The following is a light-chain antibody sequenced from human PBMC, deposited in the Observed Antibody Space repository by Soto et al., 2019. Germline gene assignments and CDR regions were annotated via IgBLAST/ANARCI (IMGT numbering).Light chain of an antibody. CDR1: QSVSSNY. CDR2: GAS. Sequence: EIVLTQSPGTLSLSPGERATLSCRASQSVSSNYLACYQQKPGQAPRLLIYGASSRATGIPDTFSGSGSGTDFTLTISRLESEDFAVYYCQQYGSAPSTFGGGNKVEIK. CDR3: QQYGSAPST. J-gene: IGKJ4*01. V-gene: IGKV3-20*01.